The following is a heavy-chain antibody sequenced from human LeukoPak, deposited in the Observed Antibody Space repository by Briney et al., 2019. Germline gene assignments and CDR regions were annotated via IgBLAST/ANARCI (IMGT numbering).Heavy chain of an antibody. V-gene: IGHV4-30-2*01. Sequence: SETLSLTCTVSGGSISSGGYYWSWIRQPPGKGLEWIGYIYHSGSTYCNPSLKSRVTISVDRSKNQFSLKLSSVTAAGTAVYYCASSTTVTTDYWGQGTLVTVSS. D-gene: IGHD4-17*01. CDR3: ASSTTVTTDY. CDR1: GGSISSGGYY. CDR2: IYHSGST. J-gene: IGHJ4*02.